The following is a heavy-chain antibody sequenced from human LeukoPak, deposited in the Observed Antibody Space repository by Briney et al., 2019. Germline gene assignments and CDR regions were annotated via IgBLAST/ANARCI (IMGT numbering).Heavy chain of an antibody. V-gene: IGHV3-7*03. J-gene: IGHJ4*02. CDR3: ARDPTTNDY. D-gene: IGHD1-26*01. Sequence: GGSLRLSCAASGFTFSSYAMSWVRQAPGKGLEWVANINEDGSEKYYVDSVKGRFTISRDDAENSLYLQMNSLRAEDTAVYYCARDPTTNDYWGQGTLVTVSS. CDR2: INEDGSEK. CDR1: GFTFSSYA.